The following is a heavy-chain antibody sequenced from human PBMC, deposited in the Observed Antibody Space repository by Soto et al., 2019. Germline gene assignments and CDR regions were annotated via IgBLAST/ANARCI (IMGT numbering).Heavy chain of an antibody. CDR3: ARDLLSLASYYYYGMDV. V-gene: IGHV1-3*01. CDR1: GHSFRINA. Sequence: VSGKGFGHSFRINAIHWVCQAPGQRLEWMGWINAGNGNTKYSQKFQGRVTITRDTSASTAYMELSSLRSEDTAVYYCARDLLSLASYYYYGMDVWGQGTKVTVSS. D-gene: IGHD6-6*01. CDR2: INAGNGNT. J-gene: IGHJ6*02.